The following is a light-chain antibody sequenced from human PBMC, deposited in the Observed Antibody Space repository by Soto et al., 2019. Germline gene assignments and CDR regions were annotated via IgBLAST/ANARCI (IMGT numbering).Light chain of an antibody. J-gene: IGKJ1*01. CDR1: QSISSW. CDR3: QQYTSYPWT. CDR2: DAS. V-gene: IGKV1-5*01. Sequence: IQMTQSPSTLSASVGDRGTNTCRASQSISSWLAWYQQKPGKAPKLLIYDASSLESGVPSRISGSGSGTEFTLTISSLQPDDFATYYCQQYTSYPWTFGQGTKVDIK.